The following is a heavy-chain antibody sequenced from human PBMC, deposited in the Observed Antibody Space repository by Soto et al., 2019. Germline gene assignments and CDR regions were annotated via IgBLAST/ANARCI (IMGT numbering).Heavy chain of an antibody. J-gene: IGHJ4*02. Sequence: QVQLVQSGAEMKLPGSSVKVSGKTSGSIFITYGISWVRQAPGQGLEWMGGIIPFLGKINHAQIFQDRVTITADKATSTVYLELTDLISNDTAVYDCARETAHRGASGRPFFPENFDSWGQGTLVTVSS. CDR1: GSIFITYG. CDR3: ARETAHRGASGRPFFPENFDS. V-gene: IGHV1-69*06. D-gene: IGHD3-10*01. CDR2: IIPFLGKI.